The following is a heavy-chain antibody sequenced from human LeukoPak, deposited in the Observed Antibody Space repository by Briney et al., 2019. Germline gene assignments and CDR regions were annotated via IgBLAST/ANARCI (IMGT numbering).Heavy chain of an antibody. CDR1: GFTFNLNR. J-gene: IGHJ4*02. D-gene: IGHD1-26*01. Sequence: GGSLRLSCAASGFTFNLNRIHWVRQVPGKGLEWISWIETDGSTSGYLRSVQGRFTVSRDNAKSTVHLQMNSLRAEDTATYYCARDQVGTMPLDFWGQGTLVTVPS. CDR2: IETDGSTS. V-gene: IGHV3-74*01. CDR3: ARDQVGTMPLDF.